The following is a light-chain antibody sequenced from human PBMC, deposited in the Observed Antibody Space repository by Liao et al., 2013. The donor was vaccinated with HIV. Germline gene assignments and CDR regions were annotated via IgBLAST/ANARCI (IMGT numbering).Light chain of an antibody. J-gene: IGLJ2*01. Sequence: SYELTQPPSVSVAPGKTARITCGGNNIGSKSVHWYQQKPGQAPVVVIYYDSDRPSGIPERFSGSSSGTTVTLTISGVQAEDEADYYCQSADSSGTVVFGGGTKLTVL. V-gene: IGLV3-21*01. CDR2: YDS. CDR1: NIGSKS. CDR3: QSADSSGTVV.